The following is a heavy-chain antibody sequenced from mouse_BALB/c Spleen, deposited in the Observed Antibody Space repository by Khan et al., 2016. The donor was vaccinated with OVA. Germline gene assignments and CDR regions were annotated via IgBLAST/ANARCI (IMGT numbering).Heavy chain of an antibody. CDR1: GFSLTNYG. CDR2: IWSDGST. D-gene: IGHD2-10*01. Sequence: QVRLKELGPGLVAPSQSLSITCTISGFSLTNYGVHWVRQPPGKGLEWLVVIWSDGSTTYNSTLKSRLSISKDNSKSQVFLKMNSLQTEDTAMYYCARQPYYHYYVMDYWGQGTSVTVSS. CDR3: ARQPYYHYYVMDY. V-gene: IGHV2-6-1*01. J-gene: IGHJ4*01.